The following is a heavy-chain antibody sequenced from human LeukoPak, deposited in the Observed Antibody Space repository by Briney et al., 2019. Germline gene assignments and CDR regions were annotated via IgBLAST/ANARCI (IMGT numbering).Heavy chain of an antibody. CDR1: GGSFSGYY. D-gene: IGHD2-2*02. CDR3: ARGSYCSSTSCYNRLSGFDY. V-gene: IGHV4-34*01. CDR2: INHSGST. J-gene: IGHJ4*02. Sequence: KPSETLSLTCAVYGGSFSGYYCSWIRQPPGKGLEWIGGINHSGSTNYNPSLKSRVTISVDTSKNQFSLKLSSMTAADTAVYYCARGSYCSSTSCYNRLSGFDYWGQGTLVTVSS.